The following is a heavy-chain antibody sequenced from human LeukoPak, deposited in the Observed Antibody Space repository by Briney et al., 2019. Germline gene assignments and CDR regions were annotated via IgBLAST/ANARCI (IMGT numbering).Heavy chain of an antibody. Sequence: GGSVRLSCAASGFTFSSYSMNWVRQAPGKGLEWVSYISSSSSTIYYADSVKGRFTISRDNAKNSLYLQMNSLRAEDTAVYYCAKNPHSSGVYYWGQGTLVTVSS. CDR3: AKNPHSSGVYY. CDR2: ISSSSSTI. D-gene: IGHD6-19*01. V-gene: IGHV3-48*01. CDR1: GFTFSSYS. J-gene: IGHJ4*02.